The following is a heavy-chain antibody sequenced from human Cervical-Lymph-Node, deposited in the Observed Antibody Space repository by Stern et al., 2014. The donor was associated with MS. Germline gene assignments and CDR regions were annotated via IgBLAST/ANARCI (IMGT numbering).Heavy chain of an antibody. CDR3: GRGYCSGGSCFNHFDY. CDR1: GYRFTSYW. Sequence: EVQLVESGAEVKKPGASLKISCKGSGYRFTSYWIGWVRQMPGKGLEWMGIMFPGASDTRYSPSFQGQVTISADKSISTAYLQWTSLKASDTAMYYCGRGYCSGGSCFNHFDYWGQGTLVTVSS. CDR2: MFPGASDT. V-gene: IGHV5-51*01. D-gene: IGHD2-15*01. J-gene: IGHJ4*02.